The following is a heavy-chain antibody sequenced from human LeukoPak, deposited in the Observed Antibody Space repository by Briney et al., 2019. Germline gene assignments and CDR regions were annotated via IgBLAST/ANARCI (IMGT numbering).Heavy chain of an antibody. Sequence: SETLSLTCTVSGVSITYDQWTWMRPPAPRGLEWIGRVHTSGRTNYNPSLKSRVTISVDTSKNQLSLNLNSVTDADTAVYYCAREVPLYGDYAVFDYWGQGTPVTVSS. CDR2: VHTSGRT. D-gene: IGHD4-17*01. CDR1: GVSITYDQ. J-gene: IGHJ4*02. CDR3: AREVPLYGDYAVFDY. V-gene: IGHV4-4*07.